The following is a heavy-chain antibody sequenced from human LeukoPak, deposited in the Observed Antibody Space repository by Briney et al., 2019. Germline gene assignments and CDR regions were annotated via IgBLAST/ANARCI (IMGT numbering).Heavy chain of an antibody. Sequence: ASLNVSCKASVYTFTCYHMHWVGQARGQAREWMGWIDPKNGNTNYAQKFQGRVTMTRDTSISTAYMELRRLRSDDTAVYYCARDSGNYVTHDAFDIWGQGTMVTVSS. D-gene: IGHD1-26*01. CDR3: ARDSGNYVTHDAFDI. CDR2: IDPKNGNT. CDR1: VYTFTCYH. V-gene: IGHV1-2*02. J-gene: IGHJ3*02.